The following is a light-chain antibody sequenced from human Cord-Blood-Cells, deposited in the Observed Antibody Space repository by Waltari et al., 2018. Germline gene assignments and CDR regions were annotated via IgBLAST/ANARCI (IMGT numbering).Light chain of an antibody. CDR3: QQSYSTPLT. J-gene: IGKJ4*01. CDR2: AAS. Sequence: DIQMTQSPSSLSASVGDRVTITCPASQSISSYLNWYQQKPGKAPKLLIYAASSVQSGVPSRFSGSGSGTDFTLTISSLQPEDFATYYCQQSYSTPLTFGGGTKVEIK. CDR1: QSISSY. V-gene: IGKV1-39*01.